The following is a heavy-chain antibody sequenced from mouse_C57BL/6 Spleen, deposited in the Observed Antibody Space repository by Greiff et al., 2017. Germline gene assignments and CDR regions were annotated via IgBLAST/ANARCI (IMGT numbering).Heavy chain of an antibody. CDR3: AREGDYDGFDY. Sequence: VQLQQSGAELVKPGASVKISCKASGYAFSSYWMNWMKQRPGKGLEWIGQIYPGDGDTNYNGKFKGKATLTADKSSSTAYMQLSSLTSEDSAVYFCAREGDYDGFDYWGQGTTLTVSS. CDR2: IYPGDGDT. V-gene: IGHV1-80*01. D-gene: IGHD2-4*01. CDR1: GYAFSSYW. J-gene: IGHJ2*01.